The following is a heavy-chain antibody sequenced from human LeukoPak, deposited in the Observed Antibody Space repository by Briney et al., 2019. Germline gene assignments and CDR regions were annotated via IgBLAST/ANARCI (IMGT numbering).Heavy chain of an antibody. Sequence: PGGSLRLSCAASGFTFSNYAMSWVRQAPGKGLEWVSAISGSGDSTYYADSVKGRFTISRDNAKNSLYLQMNSLRAEDTAVYYCAKEGGVYSTPYYMDVWGKGTTVTVSS. J-gene: IGHJ6*03. CDR3: AKEGGVYSTPYYMDV. D-gene: IGHD1-26*01. CDR2: ISGSGDST. CDR1: GFTFSNYA. V-gene: IGHV3-23*01.